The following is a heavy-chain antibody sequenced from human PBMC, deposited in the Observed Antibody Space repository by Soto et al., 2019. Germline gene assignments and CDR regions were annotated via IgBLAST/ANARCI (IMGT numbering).Heavy chain of an antibody. CDR1: GFPVNNYG. D-gene: IGHD2-8*02. CDR2: MRYDGTEK. CDR3: ARDGVSSGSARWLDT. Sequence: VNLVESGGGAVQPGKSLTLSCAASGFPVNNYGMQWVRQAPGKGLERVALMRYDGTEKYDVDSGQGRFTISRDNSRNTLYLEMNGLRGDDTAVYYCARDGVSSGSARWLDTWGQGTEVIVSS. V-gene: IGHV3-33*01. J-gene: IGHJ5*02.